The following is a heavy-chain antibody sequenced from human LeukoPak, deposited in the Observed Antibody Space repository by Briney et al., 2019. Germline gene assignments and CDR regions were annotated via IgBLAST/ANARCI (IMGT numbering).Heavy chain of an antibody. D-gene: IGHD2-2*02. V-gene: IGHV4-39*01. Sequence: PSETLSLTCTVSGGSMSSSSYYWGWIRQPPGKGLEWIGSLYYSGSTYYNPSPKSRVTISVDTSKNQFSLRPSSVTAANTAVYYCARHTYRFWFDPWGQGTLVTVSS. J-gene: IGHJ5*02. CDR2: LYYSGST. CDR3: ARHTYRFWFDP. CDR1: GGSMSSSSYY.